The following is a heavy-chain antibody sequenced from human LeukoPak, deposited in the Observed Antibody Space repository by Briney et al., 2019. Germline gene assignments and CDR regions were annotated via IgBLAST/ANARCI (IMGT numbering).Heavy chain of an antibody. V-gene: IGHV4-39*01. J-gene: IGHJ4*02. CDR1: GGSISGTNYF. Sequence: PSETLSLTCTVSGGSISGTNYFWGWIRQPPGRGLDWIGSIYYSGTTYYNPSLKSRVTMSVDTSKNQFSLKLSSVTAADSAVYYCARRVEMATMVAPGFDYWGQGTLVTVSS. CDR2: IYYSGTT. D-gene: IGHD5-24*01. CDR3: ARRVEMATMVAPGFDY.